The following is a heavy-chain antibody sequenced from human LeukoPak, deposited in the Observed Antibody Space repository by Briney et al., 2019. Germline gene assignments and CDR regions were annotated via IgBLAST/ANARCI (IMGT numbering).Heavy chain of an antibody. Sequence: SETLSLTCTVSGGSISSDYWSWIRQPAGKGLEWIGRINISGSTNYNPSLKSRVTMSVDTSKNQFSLKLSSVTAADTAVYYCAREKSSWSGLDAFDIWGQGTMVTVS. V-gene: IGHV4-4*07. CDR2: INISGST. D-gene: IGHD6-13*01. CDR3: AREKSSWSGLDAFDI. CDR1: GGSISSDY. J-gene: IGHJ3*02.